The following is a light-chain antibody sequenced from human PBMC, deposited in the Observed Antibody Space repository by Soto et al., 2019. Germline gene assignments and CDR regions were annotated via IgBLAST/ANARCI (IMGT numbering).Light chain of an antibody. Sequence: EIVLTQSPGTLSSSPGERATLSCRASQSVTSSSLGWYQQKPGQAPRLLMHSVSSRATGIPDRFSGSGSGTHFTLNISRLEPEDFALYYCHQYGSSPWTFGQGTKVEIK. CDR2: SVS. J-gene: IGKJ1*01. CDR1: QSVTSSS. V-gene: IGKV3-20*01. CDR3: HQYGSSPWT.